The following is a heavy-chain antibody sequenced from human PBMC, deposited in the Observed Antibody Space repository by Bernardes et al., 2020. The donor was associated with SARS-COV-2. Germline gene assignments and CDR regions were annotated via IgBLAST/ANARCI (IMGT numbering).Heavy chain of an antibody. Sequence: GGSLRLSCAASGFTFSGYGMHWVRQAPGRGLEWVAVVWYDGSSRNYADSVKGRFTISRDNSKNTVSLQMNSLRVEDTAVYYCARLRVGTNGFDIWGQGTMVTVSS. J-gene: IGHJ3*02. V-gene: IGHV3-33*01. D-gene: IGHD1-26*01. CDR1: GFTFSGYG. CDR2: VWYDGSSR. CDR3: ARLRVGTNGFDI.